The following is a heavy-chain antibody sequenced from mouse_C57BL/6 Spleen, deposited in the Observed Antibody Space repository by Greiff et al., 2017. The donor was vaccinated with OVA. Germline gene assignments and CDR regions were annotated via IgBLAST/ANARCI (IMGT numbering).Heavy chain of an antibody. D-gene: IGHD5-1*01. CDR1: GFTFSDYY. V-gene: IGHV5-12*01. CDR3: ARHTSMDY. J-gene: IGHJ4*01. Sequence: DVKLVESGGGLVQPGGSLKLSCAASGFTFSDYYMYWVRQTPEKRLEWVAYISNGGGSTYYPDTVKGRFTISRDNAKNTLYLQMSRLKSEDTAMYYCARHTSMDYWGQGTSVTVSS. CDR2: ISNGGGST.